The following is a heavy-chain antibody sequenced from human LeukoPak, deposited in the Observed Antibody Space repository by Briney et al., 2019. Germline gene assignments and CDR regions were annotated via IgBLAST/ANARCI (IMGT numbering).Heavy chain of an antibody. Sequence: GGSLRLSCAASGFTFSSYDMHWVRQATGKGLEWVSAIGTAGDTYYPGSGKGRFTISRGNAKNSLYLQMNSLRAADTAVYYCARAHGGNSGGLGVDYWGQGTLVTVSS. V-gene: IGHV3-13*01. CDR1: GFTFSSYD. J-gene: IGHJ4*02. CDR2: IGTAGDT. CDR3: ARAHGGNSGGLGVDY. D-gene: IGHD2-21*02.